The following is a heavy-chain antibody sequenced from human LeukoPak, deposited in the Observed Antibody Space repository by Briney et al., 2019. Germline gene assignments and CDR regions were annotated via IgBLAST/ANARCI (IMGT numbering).Heavy chain of an antibody. Sequence: GGSLRLSCAASGFTFSSYWMSWVRQAPGKGLEWVANIKGDESEKYYVDSVKGRFTISRDNAKNSLYLKMNSLRAEDTAVFYCAREFISGVYNRHDAFDIWGQGTMVTVSS. CDR3: AREFISGVYNRHDAFDI. CDR2: IKGDESEK. V-gene: IGHV3-7*04. CDR1: GFTFSSYW. J-gene: IGHJ3*02. D-gene: IGHD1-1*01.